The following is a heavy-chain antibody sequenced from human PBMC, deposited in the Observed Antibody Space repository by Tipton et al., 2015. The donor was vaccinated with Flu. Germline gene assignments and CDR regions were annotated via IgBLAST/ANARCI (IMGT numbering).Heavy chain of an antibody. D-gene: IGHD1-14*01. V-gene: IGHV4-39*07. CDR2: IYYSGST. CDR3: ASTSNYGRRIEPDFDS. Sequence: TLSLTCTDSGGSISSRSYSRGWIRQPPGKGLEWIATIYYSGSTYYNPSLKNRVTISVDTSKNQFSLKLTSMTAADTAMYYCASTSNYGRRIEPDFDSWGQGTLVTVSS. CDR1: GGSISSRSYS. J-gene: IGHJ4*02.